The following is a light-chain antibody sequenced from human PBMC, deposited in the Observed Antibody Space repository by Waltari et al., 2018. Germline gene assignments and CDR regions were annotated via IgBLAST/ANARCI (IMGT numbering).Light chain of an antibody. V-gene: IGKV3-11*01. CDR2: DAS. CDR1: QSASKY. CDR3: QQRNDWPLT. J-gene: IGKJ4*01. Sequence: EIVLTQPPATLSLSPGERATLSCRASQSASKYVAWYQQRPGQPPRLLIYDASNRAAGVPDRFDAFGSGTDFTLTINSLEPEDFAVYYCQQRNDWPLTFGGGTRVEIK.